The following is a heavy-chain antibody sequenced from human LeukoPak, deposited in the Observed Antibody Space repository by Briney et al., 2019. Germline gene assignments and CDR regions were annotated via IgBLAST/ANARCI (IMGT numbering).Heavy chain of an antibody. Sequence: SETLSLTCSVSDDSITMYYWTWIRQPPGKGLESIGYVDHTGSTNFNPSLNGRVSISRDTTKNLFSLRLRSVTAADTAVYFCARGRVSSSTWYSTYYYYFYMDVWGKGTTVTVSS. V-gene: IGHV4-59*01. CDR2: VDHTGST. D-gene: IGHD1-1*01. J-gene: IGHJ6*03. CDR1: DDSITMYY. CDR3: ARGRVSSSTWYSTYYYYFYMDV.